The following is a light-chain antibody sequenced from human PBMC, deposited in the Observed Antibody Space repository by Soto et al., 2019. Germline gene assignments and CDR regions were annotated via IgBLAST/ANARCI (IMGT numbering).Light chain of an antibody. J-gene: IGKJ4*01. CDR2: GAS. CDR3: QQLYSSPLT. Sequence: DIQLTQSPSFLSASIGDRVSITCRASQDISSYLAWYQRKPGKAPKLLIYGASTLQSGVPSSFSGSGSGKEFTLTISSLQPEDFATYYCQQLYSSPLTFGGGTKVEIK. V-gene: IGKV1-9*01. CDR1: QDISSY.